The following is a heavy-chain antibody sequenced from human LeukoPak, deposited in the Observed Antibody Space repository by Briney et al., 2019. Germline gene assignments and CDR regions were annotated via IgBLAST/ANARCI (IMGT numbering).Heavy chain of an antibody. CDR3: ARENGLSAFDI. CDR1: GGSISSYY. V-gene: IGHV4-59*12. CDR2: IYHSGST. J-gene: IGHJ3*02. Sequence: SETLSLTCTVSGGSISSYYWSWIRQPPGKGLEWIGYIYHSGSTYYNPPLKSRVTISVDRSKNQFSLKLSSVTAADTAVYYCARENGLSAFDIWGQGTMVTVSS. D-gene: IGHD1-1*01.